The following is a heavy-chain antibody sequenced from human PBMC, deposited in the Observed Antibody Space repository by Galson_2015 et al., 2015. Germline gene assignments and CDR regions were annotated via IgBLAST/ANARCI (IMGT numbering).Heavy chain of an antibody. CDR1: GFPLSDYW. J-gene: IGHJ6*02. D-gene: IGHD3-16*01. CDR3: ARGLAYGMDV. Sequence: SLRLSCAASGFPLSDYWMHWVRQTPGKGLVWVSRIDSNGKTTSYAGSVRGRFTISRDNAKNTLYLQMNSLRAEDTAVYYCARGLAYGMDVWGQGTTVTVSS. V-gene: IGHV3-74*01. CDR2: IDSNGKTT.